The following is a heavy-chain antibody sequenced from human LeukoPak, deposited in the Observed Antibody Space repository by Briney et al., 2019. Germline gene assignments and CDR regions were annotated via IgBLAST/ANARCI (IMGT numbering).Heavy chain of an antibody. V-gene: IGHV3-74*01. CDR1: GFTFDDYA. CDR2: INSDGSST. CDR3: ARDSPGQQWAFDI. J-gene: IGHJ3*02. Sequence: PGGSLRLSCAASGFTFDDYAMHWVRQAPGKGLVWVSHINSDGSSTSYADSVKGRFTISRDNAKNTLYLQMNSLKTEDTAVYYCARDSPGQQWAFDIWGQGTMVTVSS. D-gene: IGHD6-19*01.